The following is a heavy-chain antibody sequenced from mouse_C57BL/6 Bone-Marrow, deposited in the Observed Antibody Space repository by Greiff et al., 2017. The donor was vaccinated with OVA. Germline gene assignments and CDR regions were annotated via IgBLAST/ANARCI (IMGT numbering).Heavy chain of an antibody. CDR3: ARHPSRTGTGNV. D-gene: IGHD4-1*01. Sequence: EVQGVESGGDLVKPGGSLKLSCAASGFTFSSSGMSWVRQTPDKRLEWVATISSGGSYTYYPDSVKGRFTISRDNAKKTLYLQMSSLKSEDTAMYYCARHPSRTGTGNVWGQGTLVTVSA. CDR1: GFTFSSSG. CDR2: ISSGGSYT. J-gene: IGHJ3*01. V-gene: IGHV5-6*01.